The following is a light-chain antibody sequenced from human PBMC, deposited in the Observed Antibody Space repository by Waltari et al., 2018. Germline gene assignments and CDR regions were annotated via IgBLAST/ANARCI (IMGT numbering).Light chain of an antibody. J-gene: IGLJ1*01. CDR3: CSYAGSYTYI. Sequence: QAALTQPRSVSGSPGQSVTISCTGTSSDLGGYNYVSWYLQHPATVPKLMIYEGSKRPSGVSDRFSGSKSGNTASLTISGLQAEDEADYYCCSYAGSYTYIFGAGTRLTVL. CDR1: SSDLGGYNY. CDR2: EGS. V-gene: IGLV2-11*01.